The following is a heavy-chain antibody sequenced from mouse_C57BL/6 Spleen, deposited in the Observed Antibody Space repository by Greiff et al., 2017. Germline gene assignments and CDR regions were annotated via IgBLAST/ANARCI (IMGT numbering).Heavy chain of an antibody. Sequence: EVKLMESGGGLVKPGGSLKLSCAASGFTFSSYAMSWVRQTPEKRLEWVATISDGGSYTYYPDNVKGRFTISRDNAKNNLYLQMSHLKSEDTAMYYCARDLGQWFAYWGQGTLVTVSA. CDR3: ARDLGQWFAY. J-gene: IGHJ3*01. CDR2: ISDGGSYT. V-gene: IGHV5-4*01. CDR1: GFTFSSYA. D-gene: IGHD3-3*01.